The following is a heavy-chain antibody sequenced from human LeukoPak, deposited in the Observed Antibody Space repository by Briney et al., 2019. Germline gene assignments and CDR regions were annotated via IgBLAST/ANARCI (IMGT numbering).Heavy chain of an antibody. V-gene: IGHV4-4*07. J-gene: IGHJ6*04. CDR2: IYTTGST. D-gene: IGHD3-3*01. CDR1: GGSISGYY. CDR3: ARDFGVSRLDV. Sequence: SETLSLTCTVSGGSISGYYWSWIRQPAGEGMKWIGRIYTTGSTNYNPSIKSRVTMSVDTSKNQFSLRLSSVTAADTAVYYCARDFGVSRLDVWGKGTTVTVSS.